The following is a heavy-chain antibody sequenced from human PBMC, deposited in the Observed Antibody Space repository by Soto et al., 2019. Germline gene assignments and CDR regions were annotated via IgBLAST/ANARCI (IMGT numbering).Heavy chain of an antibody. V-gene: IGHV1-46*01. Sequence: ASVQVSCKAPGDTFTNYYLNWVRQAPGQGLEWMGVINPQGGSTKYAQKFQGRITMNRDTSRSTVYMELSSLRSGDTAIYYCARSSGGNFGIIIEGSNWFDPWGQGTLVTVSS. D-gene: IGHD3-3*01. CDR3: ARSSGGNFGIIIEGSNWFDP. CDR1: GDTFTNYY. CDR2: INPQGGST. J-gene: IGHJ5*02.